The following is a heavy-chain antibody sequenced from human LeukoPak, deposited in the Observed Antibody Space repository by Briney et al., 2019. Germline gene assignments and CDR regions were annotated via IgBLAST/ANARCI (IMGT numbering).Heavy chain of an antibody. D-gene: IGHD2-2*01. CDR1: GFTFGSYA. CDR3: ANWFYCSSTSCYQL. CDR2: ISRSGDRA. Sequence: PGGSLRLSCVASGFTFGSYAMTWVRQAPGKGLEWVSVISRSGDRAYYADSVKGLFTISRDNSKNTLYLQMNSLRAEDTAVYYRANWFYCSSTSCYQLWGQGTMVTVSS. V-gene: IGHV3-23*01. J-gene: IGHJ3*01.